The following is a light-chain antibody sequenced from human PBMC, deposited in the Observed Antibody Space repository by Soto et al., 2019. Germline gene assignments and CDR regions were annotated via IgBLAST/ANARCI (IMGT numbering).Light chain of an antibody. CDR3: QHYNSYSEA. Sequence: DIQVTQSPSSVSASVGDRVTITGRASQDIAGYLAWYQQTPGKAPKILIYKASTLKSGVPSRFRGSGSGTEFTLTISRLQPDDFATYYCQHYNSYSEAFGQGTKVDIK. V-gene: IGKV1-5*03. CDR2: KAS. J-gene: IGKJ1*01. CDR1: QDIAGY.